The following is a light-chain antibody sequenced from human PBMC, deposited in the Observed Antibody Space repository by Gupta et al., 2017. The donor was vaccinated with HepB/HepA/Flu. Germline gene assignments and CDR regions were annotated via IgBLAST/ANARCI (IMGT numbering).Light chain of an antibody. J-gene: IGKJ4*01. CDR1: QSVSSY. CDR2: DAS. V-gene: IGKV3-11*01. CDR3: QQRSSLVT. Sequence: EVVLTQSPATLSLSPGERATLSCRASQSVSSYLAWYQHKPGQAPRLLIYDASNRATGIPARFSGSGSGTDFTLTISSLEPEDFAVYYCQQRSSLVTFGGGTKVEIK.